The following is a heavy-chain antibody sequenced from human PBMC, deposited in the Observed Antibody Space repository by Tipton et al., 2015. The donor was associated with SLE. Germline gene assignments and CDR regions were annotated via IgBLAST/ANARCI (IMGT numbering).Heavy chain of an antibody. CDR3: ARMGLCTTTTCNEGAFDV. V-gene: IGHV4-61*01. D-gene: IGHD2-2*01. CDR2: IYYTGNT. J-gene: IGHJ3*01. CDR1: GGSISDSSHY. Sequence: GLVKPSETLSLTCTVSGGSISDSSHYWSWIRQPPGKGLEWIGYIYYTGNTNYNPSLKSRVTMSVDTSKSQFSLKLTFVSAADTAIYYCARMGLCTTTTCNEGAFDVWGQGSMVTVSS.